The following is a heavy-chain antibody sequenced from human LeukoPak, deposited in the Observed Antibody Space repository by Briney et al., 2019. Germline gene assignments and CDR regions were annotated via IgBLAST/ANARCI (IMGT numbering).Heavy chain of an antibody. Sequence: SVKVSCKASGGTFSSYAISWVRQAPGQGLEWVGRIIPIFGTANYAQKFQGRVTITTDESTSTAYMELSSLRSEDTAVYYCASGEDYYYYYMDVWGKGTTVTVSS. CDR1: GGTFSSYA. V-gene: IGHV1-69*05. CDR3: ASGEDYYYYYMDV. J-gene: IGHJ6*03. CDR2: IIPIFGTA.